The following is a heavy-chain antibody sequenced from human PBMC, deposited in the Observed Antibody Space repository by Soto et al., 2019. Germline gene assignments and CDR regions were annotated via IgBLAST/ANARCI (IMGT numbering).Heavy chain of an antibody. Sequence: ASVKVSCKASGCTFSSYAISWVRQAPGQGLEWMGGIIPIFGTANYAQKFQGRVTITADESTSTAYMELSSLRSEDAAVYYCAREMATIFRWFDSWGQGTLVTVSS. J-gene: IGHJ5*01. CDR1: GCTFSSYA. CDR3: AREMATIFRWFDS. CDR2: IIPIFGTA. D-gene: IGHD5-12*01. V-gene: IGHV1-69*13.